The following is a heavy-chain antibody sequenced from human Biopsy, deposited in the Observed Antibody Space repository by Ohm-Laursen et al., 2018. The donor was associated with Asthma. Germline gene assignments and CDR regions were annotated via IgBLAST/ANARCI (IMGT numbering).Heavy chain of an antibody. CDR3: ARDRRQSSSGEDWFDP. J-gene: IGHJ5*02. D-gene: IGHD3-16*01. Sequence: ASVKVSCKASGGTFSTYGINWVRQAPGQGLEWMGTIIPIFDSTKYAQKFQDRVTIIADESTGTASLELRSLRSEDTAVYYCARDRRQSSSGEDWFDPWGQGTRVTVSS. CDR1: GGTFSTYG. CDR2: IIPIFDST. V-gene: IGHV1-69*13.